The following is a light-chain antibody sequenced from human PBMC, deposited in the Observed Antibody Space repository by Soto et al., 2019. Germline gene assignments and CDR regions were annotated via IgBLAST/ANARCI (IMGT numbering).Light chain of an antibody. J-gene: IGLJ3*02. V-gene: IGLV2-14*01. CDR3: TSYSRYRVLV. CDR2: EVS. CDR1: SSDIGGYKY. Sequence: QSALTQPASVSGSLGQSITISCTGTSSDIGGYKYVSWYQQHPGKAPKLIIFEVSNRPSAVSDRFSGSNSGNTASLTISGLQAEDEADYYCTSYSRYRVLVFGGGTKVTVL.